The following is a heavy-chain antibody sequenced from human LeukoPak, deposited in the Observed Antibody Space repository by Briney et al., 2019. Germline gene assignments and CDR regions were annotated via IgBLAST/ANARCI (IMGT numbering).Heavy chain of an antibody. Sequence: PGGSLRLSCAASGFTFSTYWMHWVRQAPGKGLEWVANIKQDGSEKYYVDSVRGRFSISRDNPKNSLYLQMNSLRAEDTAVYYCAGGHGWTIDSWGQGTLVTVSS. CDR1: GFTFSTYW. CDR3: AGGHGWTIDS. V-gene: IGHV3-7*05. CDR2: IKQDGSEK. D-gene: IGHD2-15*01. J-gene: IGHJ5*01.